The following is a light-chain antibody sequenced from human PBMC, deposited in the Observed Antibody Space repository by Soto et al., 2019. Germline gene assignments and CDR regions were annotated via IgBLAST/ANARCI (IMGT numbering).Light chain of an antibody. CDR1: TGAVTSGYY. Sequence: QAVVTQEPSLTVSPGGTVTLTCASSTGAVTSGYYPNWFQQKPGQAPRPLIYSTSNKHSWTPARFSASLLGGKAALTVSGVQPEDDADYYCLLYDGGAWVFGGGTKLTVL. V-gene: IGLV7-43*01. CDR3: LLYDGGAWV. CDR2: STS. J-gene: IGLJ3*02.